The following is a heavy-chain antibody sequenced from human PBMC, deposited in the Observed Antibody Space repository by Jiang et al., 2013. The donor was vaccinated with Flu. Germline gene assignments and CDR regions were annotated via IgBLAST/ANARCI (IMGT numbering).Heavy chain of an antibody. J-gene: IGHJ4*02. CDR3: ARADLVVTAPLLFDY. CDR2: LFYSGST. CDR1: GVSISDYY. Sequence: GSGLVKPSETLSLTCTVSGVSISDYYWSWIRQPPGKGLEWIGYLFYSGSTNYNPSLKSRVTISLDTSKNQFSLNLSSVTAADTAVYYCARADLVVTAPLLFDYWGQGTLVTVSS. D-gene: IGHD2-21*02. V-gene: IGHV4-59*12.